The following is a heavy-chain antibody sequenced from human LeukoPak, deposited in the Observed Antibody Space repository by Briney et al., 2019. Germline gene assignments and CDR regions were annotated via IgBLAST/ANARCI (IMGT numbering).Heavy chain of an antibody. D-gene: IGHD6-6*01. CDR2: ISWNSGSI. Sequence: PGRSLRLSCAASGFTFDDYAMHWVRQAPGKGLEWVSGISWNSGSIGYADSVKGRFTISRDNAKNSLYLQMNSLRAEDTALYYCAKDKACDDVLSDWGQGTLVTVSS. CDR1: GFTFDDYA. V-gene: IGHV3-9*01. CDR3: AKDKACDDVLSD. J-gene: IGHJ4*02.